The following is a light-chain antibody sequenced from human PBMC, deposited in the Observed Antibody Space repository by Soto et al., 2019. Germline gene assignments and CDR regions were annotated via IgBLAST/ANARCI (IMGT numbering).Light chain of an antibody. CDR1: QSVSSSY. CDR3: QQYGSSST. J-gene: IGKJ1*01. CDR2: GAS. V-gene: IGKV3-20*01. Sequence: EIVLTECPGTLSLSPGERATLSCRASQSVSSSYLAWYQQKPGQAPRLLIYGASSRATGIPDRFSGSGSGTDFTLTISRLEPEDFAVYYCQQYGSSSTFGQGTKVDIK.